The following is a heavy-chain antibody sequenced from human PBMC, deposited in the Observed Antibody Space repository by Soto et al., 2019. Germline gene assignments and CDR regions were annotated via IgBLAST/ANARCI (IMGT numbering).Heavy chain of an antibody. V-gene: IGHV4-34*01. D-gene: IGHD3-9*01. CDR2: INHSGST. CDR3: ARVGYDILTDYYPFDY. J-gene: IGHJ4*02. Sequence: QVQLQQWGAGLLKPSETLSLTSAVYGGSFSGYYWSWIRQPPGKGLECIGEINHSGSTNYNPSLKSRVTISVDTSKNQFSLKLSSVTAADTAVYYCARVGYDILTDYYPFDYWGQGTLVTVSS. CDR1: GGSFSGYY.